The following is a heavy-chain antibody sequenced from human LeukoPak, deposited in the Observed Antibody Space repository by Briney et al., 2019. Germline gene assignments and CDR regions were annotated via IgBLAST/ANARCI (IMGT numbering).Heavy chain of an antibody. CDR2: IYTSGST. CDR1: GGSISSYY. CDR3: ASREDCSGGSCYYYYYMDV. J-gene: IGHJ6*03. D-gene: IGHD2-15*01. V-gene: IGHV4-4*07. Sequence: SETLSLTCTVSGGSISSYYWSWIRQPAGKGLEWIGRIYTSGSTNYNPSLKSRVTMSVDTSKNQFSLKLSSVTAADTAVYYCASREDCSGGSCYYYYYMDVWGKGTTVTVSS.